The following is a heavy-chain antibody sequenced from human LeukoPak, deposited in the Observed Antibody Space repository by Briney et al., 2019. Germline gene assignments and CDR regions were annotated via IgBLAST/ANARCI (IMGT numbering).Heavy chain of an antibody. V-gene: IGHV3-23*01. D-gene: IGHD6-13*01. J-gene: IGHJ6*02. Sequence: PGGSLRLSCAASGFTFSSYAMSWVRQAPGKGLEWVSAISGSGGSTYYPGSVKGRFTISRENAKNSLYLQMNSLRAGDTAVYYCARVLHRSSWLHLGMDVWGQGTTVTVSS. CDR2: ISGSGGST. CDR3: ARVLHRSSWLHLGMDV. CDR1: GFTFSSYA.